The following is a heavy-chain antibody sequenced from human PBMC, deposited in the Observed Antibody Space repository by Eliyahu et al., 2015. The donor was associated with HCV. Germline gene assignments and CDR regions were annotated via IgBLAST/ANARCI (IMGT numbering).Heavy chain of an antibody. V-gene: IGHV3-30*18. D-gene: IGHD2-15*01. CDR3: AKDRLYCSGGSCYPTPGYYYYYGMDV. CDR2: ISYDGSNK. J-gene: IGHJ6*02. Sequence: QVQLVESGGGVVQPGRSLRLSCAASGFTFSSYGXPWVRQAPGKGLEGVAVISYDGSNKYYADSVKGRFTISRDNSKNTLYLQMNSLSAEDTAVYYCAKDRLYCSGGSCYPTPGYYYYYGMDVWGQGTTVTVSS. CDR1: GFTFSSYG.